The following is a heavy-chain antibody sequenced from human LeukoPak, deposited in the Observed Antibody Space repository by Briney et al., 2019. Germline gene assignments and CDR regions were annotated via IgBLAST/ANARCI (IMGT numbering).Heavy chain of an antibody. V-gene: IGHV3-23*01. J-gene: IGHJ4*02. CDR2: ISGGGGST. D-gene: IGHD2-15*01. CDR1: GFTFSSHD. Sequence: AGGSLRLSCAASGFTFSSHDMNWVRQAPGKGLEWVSTISGGGGSTYYADSVKGRFTISRDNSKNTLYLQVNSLRAEDTAVYYCAKQLGYCSDGSCYFPYWGQGTLVTVSS. CDR3: AKQLGYCSDGSCYFPY.